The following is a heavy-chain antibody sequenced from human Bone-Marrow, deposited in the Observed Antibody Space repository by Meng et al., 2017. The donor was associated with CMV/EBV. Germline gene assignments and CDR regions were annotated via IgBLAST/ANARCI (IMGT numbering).Heavy chain of an antibody. CDR1: GFTFSSYS. D-gene: IGHD2-2*02. CDR2: ISSSSSYI. J-gene: IGHJ4*02. Sequence: LSLTCAASGFTFSSYSMNWVRQAPGKGLEWVSSISSSSSYIYYADSVKGRFTISRDNAKNSLYLQMNSLRAEDTAVYYCASEVGRYCSSTSCYTGDYWGQGTLVTVSS. V-gene: IGHV3-21*01. CDR3: ASEVGRYCSSTSCYTGDY.